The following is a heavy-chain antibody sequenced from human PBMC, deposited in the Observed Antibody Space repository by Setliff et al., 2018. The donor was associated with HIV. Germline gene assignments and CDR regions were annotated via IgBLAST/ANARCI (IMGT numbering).Heavy chain of an antibody. CDR1: GGSISSSSYY. V-gene: IGHV4-39*01. J-gene: IGHJ4*02. CDR3: ARGRYFSYGNSGYYLDY. D-gene: IGHD3-22*01. Sequence: SETLSLTCTVSGGSISSSSYYWGWIRRPPGKGLEWIGNIYYSGSTYYNPSLKSRVTISVDTSQNQFSLKLSSVTAADTAVYYCARGRYFSYGNSGYYLDYWGQGAPVTVSS. CDR2: IYYSGST.